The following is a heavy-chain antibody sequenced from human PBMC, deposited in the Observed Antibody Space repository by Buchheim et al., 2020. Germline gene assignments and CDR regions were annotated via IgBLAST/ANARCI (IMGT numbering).Heavy chain of an antibody. CDR3: ARAIVGSTGGDAFDI. D-gene: IGHD1-26*01. CDR1: GFSLSGYW. V-gene: IGHV3-74*01. J-gene: IGHJ3*02. Sequence: EVQLVESGGGLAQPGGSLRLSCEGSGFSLSGYWMHWVRQAPGKGLVWVSRINYDGIATNYADSVKGRFTISRDNARNTLYLQMNSLRADDTAVYFCARAIVGSTGGDAFDIWGQGT. CDR2: INYDGIAT.